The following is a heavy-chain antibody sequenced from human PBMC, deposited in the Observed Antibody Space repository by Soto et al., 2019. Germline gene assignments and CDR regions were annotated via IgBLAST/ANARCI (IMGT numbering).Heavy chain of an antibody. J-gene: IGHJ6*02. Sequence: ASETLSLTCAVYGGSFSGYYWSWIRQPPGKGLEWIGEINHSGSTNYNPSLKSRVTISVDTSKNQSSLKLSSVTAADTALYYCARGGEIVVVPAAKDYYYGMDVWGQGTTVTVSS. D-gene: IGHD2-2*01. CDR2: INHSGST. CDR1: GGSFSGYY. V-gene: IGHV4-34*01. CDR3: ARGGEIVVVPAAKDYYYGMDV.